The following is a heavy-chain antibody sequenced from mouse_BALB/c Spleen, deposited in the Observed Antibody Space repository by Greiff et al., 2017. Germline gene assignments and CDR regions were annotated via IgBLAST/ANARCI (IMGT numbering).Heavy chain of an antibody. V-gene: IGHV14-4*02. CDR1: GFNINDYY. D-gene: IGHD1-1*01. Sequence: EVQLQQSGAELVRSGASVKLSCTASGFNINDYYMHWVKQSPEQGLEWIGWIDPENGDTEYAPKFQGKATMTADTSSNTAYLQLNSLTSEDTAVYYCNAAGGSKGSFDYWGQGTTLTVSS. J-gene: IGHJ2*01. CDR3: NAAGGSKGSFDY. CDR2: IDPENGDT.